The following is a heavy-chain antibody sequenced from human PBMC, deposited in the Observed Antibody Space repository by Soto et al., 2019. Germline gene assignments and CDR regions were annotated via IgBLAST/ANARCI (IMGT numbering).Heavy chain of an antibody. Sequence: QVQLVQSGAEVKKPGASVKVSCKPSGYTFIDYDINWVRQATGQGLEWMGWMNSQTGNTGYAQKFQGRVTMTRDTSISTAYMALSSLGSDDTPGYYCARGRGAESYRAYYDYWGQGTLVTVSS. CDR2: MNSQTGNT. CDR1: GYTFIDYD. V-gene: IGHV1-8*02. D-gene: IGHD3-10*01. J-gene: IGHJ4*02. CDR3: ARGRGAESYRAYYDY.